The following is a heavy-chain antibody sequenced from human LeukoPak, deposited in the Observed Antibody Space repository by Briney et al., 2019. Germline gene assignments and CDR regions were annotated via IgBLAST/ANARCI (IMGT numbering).Heavy chain of an antibody. CDR1: GGTFSSYA. Sequence: ASVKVSCKASGGTFSSYAISWVRQAPGQGLEWMGRIIPIFGTANYAQKFQGRVTITTDESTSTAYMELSSLRSEDTAVYYCARGPPDNDSSGYDYWGQGTLVTVSS. CDR3: ARGPPDNDSSGYDY. CDR2: IIPIFGTA. V-gene: IGHV1-69*05. J-gene: IGHJ4*02. D-gene: IGHD3-22*01.